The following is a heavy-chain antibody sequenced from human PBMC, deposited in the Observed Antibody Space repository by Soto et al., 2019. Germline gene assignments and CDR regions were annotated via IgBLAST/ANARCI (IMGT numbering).Heavy chain of an antibody. CDR2: ISAYNGNT. CDR1: GYTFTSYG. Sequence: QVQLVQSGAEVKKPGASVKVSCKASGYTFTSYGISWVRQAPGQGLEWMGWISAYNGNTNYAQKLQGRVTMTTDTSTSTAYMELRSLRSDDTAVYYCARDQATKGSSWYSRPFDYWGQGTLVTVSS. J-gene: IGHJ4*02. V-gene: IGHV1-18*01. CDR3: ARDQATKGSSWYSRPFDY. D-gene: IGHD6-13*01.